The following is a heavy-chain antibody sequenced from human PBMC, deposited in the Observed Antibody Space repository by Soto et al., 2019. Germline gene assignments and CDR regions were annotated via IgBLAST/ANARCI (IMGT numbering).Heavy chain of an antibody. CDR1: GGSISSSRSY. CDR3: ARRGLVGATTFDY. Sequence: QLPLQESGPGLVKPSETLSLTCTVSGGSISSSRSYWGWIRQPPGKGLECIGSIYCSGSTYYSPSLKSRVTISVDTSKNQFSLKLSSVTAADTAVYYCARRGLVGATTFDYWGQGTLVTVSS. CDR2: IYCSGST. J-gene: IGHJ4*02. D-gene: IGHD1-26*01. V-gene: IGHV4-39*01.